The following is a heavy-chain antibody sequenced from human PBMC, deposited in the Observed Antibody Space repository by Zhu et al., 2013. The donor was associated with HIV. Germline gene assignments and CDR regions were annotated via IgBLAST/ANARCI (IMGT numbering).Heavy chain of an antibody. CDR1: GGTFSSYA. D-gene: IGHD3-22*01. Sequence: QVQLVQSGAEVKKPGSSVKVSCKASGGTFSSYAISWVRQAPGQGLEWMGGIIPIFGTANYAQKFQGRVTITADESTSTAYMELSSLRSEDTAVYYCARGRYYYDSSGYGEGFDYWGQGNPGSPSPQ. J-gene: IGHJ4*02. V-gene: IGHV1-69*01. CDR2: IIPIFGTA. CDR3: ARGRYYYDSSGYGEGFDY.